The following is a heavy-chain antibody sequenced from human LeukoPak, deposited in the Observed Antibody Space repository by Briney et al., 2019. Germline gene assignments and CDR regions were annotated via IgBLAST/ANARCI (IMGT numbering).Heavy chain of an antibody. CDR1: GFTFSTYD. CDR3: AKQSSSTWFLDS. J-gene: IGHJ4*02. CDR2: MSGGGGTT. D-gene: IGHD6-13*01. Sequence: GGTLRLSCVASGFTFSTYDMSWVRQPPGKGLEWVSAMSGGGGTTYYADSLKGRLTISRDNSRNTLYLLLNTLRVEDTAVYYCAKQSSSTWFLDSWGQGTLVTVSS. V-gene: IGHV3-23*01.